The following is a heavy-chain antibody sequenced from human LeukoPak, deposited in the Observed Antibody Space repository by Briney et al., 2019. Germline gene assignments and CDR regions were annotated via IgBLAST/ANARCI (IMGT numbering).Heavy chain of an antibody. Sequence: GGSLSLSCAASGFTFSDHFLDWVRQAPGKGLEWVSSISTSSSFIDYADSVKGRFTISRDNAKDSLHLQMDSLRADDTAVYYCVSDGIVGASYYFDFWGQGTLVTVSS. D-gene: IGHD1-26*01. CDR3: VSDGIVGASYYFDF. CDR2: ISTSSSFI. J-gene: IGHJ4*02. V-gene: IGHV3-21*01. CDR1: GFTFSDHF.